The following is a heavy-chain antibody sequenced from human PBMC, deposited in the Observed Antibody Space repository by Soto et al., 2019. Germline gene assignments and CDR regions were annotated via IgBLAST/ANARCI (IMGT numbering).Heavy chain of an antibody. J-gene: IGHJ5*01. Sequence: EASVKVSCKASGYTFNNYDIHWVRQAPGHGLEWMGWMNPNSGNTGYAQNFRGRVTMTQNTAIGTAYMELRSPRSDETTTSTCTRAYGAETFDFWGQGTRVTVSS. D-gene: IGHD3-10*01. CDR1: GYTFNNYD. V-gene: IGHV1-8*02. CDR2: MNPNSGNT. CDR3: TRAYGAETFDF.